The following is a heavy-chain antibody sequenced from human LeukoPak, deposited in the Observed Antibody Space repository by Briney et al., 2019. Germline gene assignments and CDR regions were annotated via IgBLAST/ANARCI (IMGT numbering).Heavy chain of an antibody. J-gene: IGHJ4*02. V-gene: IGHV1-2*02. D-gene: IGHD3-9*01. Sequence: GASVKASCKASGYAFSAYYMHWVRQAPGQGLEWMGWLNPQTGDTHFAQKFQGRVTFTRAPSISTTYMAMSRLRSDDTAVFYCARGSRYHDWLSPLDSWGQGTLVTVSS. CDR1: GYAFSAYY. CDR3: ARGSRYHDWLSPLDS. CDR2: LNPQTGDT.